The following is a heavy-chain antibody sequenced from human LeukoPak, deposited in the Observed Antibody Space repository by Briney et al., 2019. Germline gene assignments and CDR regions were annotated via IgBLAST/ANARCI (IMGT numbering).Heavy chain of an antibody. J-gene: IGHJ4*02. V-gene: IGHV3-21*01. Sequence: GGSLRLSCAASGFTFSSYSLNWVRQAPGKGLEWVSSILMSSSYIYYADSVKGRFTISRDNAKNSLYLQMNRLGADDTAVYYCARGPSSGYDYFDYWGQGTLVTVSS. D-gene: IGHD6-19*01. CDR1: GFTFSSYS. CDR3: ARGPSSGYDYFDY. CDR2: ILMSSSYI.